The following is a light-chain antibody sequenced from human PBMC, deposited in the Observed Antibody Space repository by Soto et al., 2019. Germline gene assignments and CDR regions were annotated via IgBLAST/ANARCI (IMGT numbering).Light chain of an antibody. CDR3: SSYATGSTVV. CDR1: SSDVGGYNY. J-gene: IGLJ2*01. V-gene: IGLV2-14*01. Sequence: QSALTQPASVSGSPGQSITISCTGTSSDVGGYNYVSWYQHHPGKAPKLIIFEVSSRPSGVSNRFSGSKSGNTASLTISGLQAEDEADYSCSSYATGSTVVFGGGTKVTVL. CDR2: EVS.